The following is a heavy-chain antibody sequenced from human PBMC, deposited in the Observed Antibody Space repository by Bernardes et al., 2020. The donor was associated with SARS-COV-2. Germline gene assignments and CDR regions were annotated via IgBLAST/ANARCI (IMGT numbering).Heavy chain of an antibody. V-gene: IGHV4-34*01. CDR1: GSSFSPYY. J-gene: IGHJ5*02. Sequence: SETLSLTCAISGSSFSPYYWSWIRQSPGKGLEWIVEINHSGSTNYNPSLNSRVTMSVDMSKYQFFLKLISVTAADTAVYYCARVSSWPDRWGQGTLVTVSS. CDR3: ARVSSWPDR. D-gene: IGHD5-12*01. CDR2: INHSGST.